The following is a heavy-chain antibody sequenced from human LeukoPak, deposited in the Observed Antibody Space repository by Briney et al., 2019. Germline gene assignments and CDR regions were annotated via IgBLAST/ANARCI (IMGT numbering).Heavy chain of an antibody. CDR3: ARRGYYFESGAYYYFDY. CDR1: GFTFNTHA. D-gene: IGHD3-22*01. J-gene: IGHJ4*02. V-gene: IGHV3-23*01. Sequence: GGSLRLSCAASGFTFNTHAMNWVRQAPGKGLEWVSGITGNGDTIYYVDSVKGRFTISRDNSKNTLYLQMNSLRAEDTAAYYCARRGYYFESGAYYYFDYWGQGTLVTVSS. CDR2: ITGNGDTI.